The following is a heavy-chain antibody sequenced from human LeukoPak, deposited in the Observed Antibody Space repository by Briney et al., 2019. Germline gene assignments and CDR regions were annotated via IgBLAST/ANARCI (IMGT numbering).Heavy chain of an antibody. CDR1: GYSFTTYW. Sequence: GESLKISCKGSGYSFTTYWIAWVRQMPGKGLEWMGIIYPGDSETKYSPSFEGQVTISADKSIITAYLQWSSLKASDSAMYYCATTRGIFRGAFGLWGQGTMVTVSS. J-gene: IGHJ3*01. D-gene: IGHD5-12*01. CDR3: ATTRGIFRGAFGL. CDR2: IYPGDSET. V-gene: IGHV5-51*01.